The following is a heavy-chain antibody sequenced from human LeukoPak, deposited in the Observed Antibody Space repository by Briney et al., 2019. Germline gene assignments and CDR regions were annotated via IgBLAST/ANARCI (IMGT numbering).Heavy chain of an antibody. J-gene: IGHJ4*02. CDR2: IYSGGST. Sequence: PGGSLILSCAASGFTVSSNYMSWVRQAPGKGLEWVSVIYSGGSTYYADSVKGRFTISRDNSKNTLYLQMNSLRAEDTAVYYCARDYYDSSGYGYWGQGTLVTVSS. V-gene: IGHV3-66*01. CDR1: GFTVSSNY. CDR3: ARDYYDSSGYGY. D-gene: IGHD3-22*01.